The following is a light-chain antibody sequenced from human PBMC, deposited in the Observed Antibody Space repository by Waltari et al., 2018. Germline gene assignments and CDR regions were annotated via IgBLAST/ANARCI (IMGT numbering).Light chain of an antibody. Sequence: DIQMTQSPSSLSASVGDRVSITCRASQSISSYLNWYLQKPGKAPKLLIYAASSLQSGGPSRFSGSGSGTDFTLTISSLQPEDFATYFCQQSYSTPPTWTFGQGTKVEIK. CDR3: QQSYSTPPTWT. CDR1: QSISSY. V-gene: IGKV1-39*01. J-gene: IGKJ1*01. CDR2: AAS.